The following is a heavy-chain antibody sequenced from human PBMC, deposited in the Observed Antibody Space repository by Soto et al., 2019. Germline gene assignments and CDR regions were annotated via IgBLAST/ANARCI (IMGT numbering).Heavy chain of an antibody. V-gene: IGHV3-7*01. Sequence: PGGSLRLSCEASGFALTAYAVRWVRQAPGKGLEWVAFTNQDGRLEQYADSVKGRLTLSRDDSKNTLFLQMNRLSAEDTAICTCARDLYCESHSVDDWGQGT. CDR3: ARDLYCESHSVDD. J-gene: IGHJ4*02. CDR1: GFALTAYA. CDR2: TNQDGRLE. D-gene: IGHD2-21*01.